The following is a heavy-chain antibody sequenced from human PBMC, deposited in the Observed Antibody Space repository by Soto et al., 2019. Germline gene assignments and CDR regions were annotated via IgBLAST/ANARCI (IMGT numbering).Heavy chain of an antibody. Sequence: ETLSLTCTVSGASISSSSYYWGWIRQPPGKGLEWIGSIFYTGSTYYNPSLKSRVTISVDTSKNQFSLKLTSVTAADTALYYCARRYGWLYFDDWGQGSLVTVAS. CDR2: IFYTGST. CDR3: ARRYGWLYFDD. V-gene: IGHV4-39*01. CDR1: GASISSSSYY. J-gene: IGHJ4*02. D-gene: IGHD6-19*01.